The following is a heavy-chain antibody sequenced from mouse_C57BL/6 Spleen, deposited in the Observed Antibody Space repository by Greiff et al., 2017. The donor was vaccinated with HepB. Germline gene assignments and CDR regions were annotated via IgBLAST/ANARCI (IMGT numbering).Heavy chain of an antibody. CDR1: GFTFSNYW. CDR2: IRLKSDNYAT. J-gene: IGHJ3*01. Sequence: EVHLVESGGGLVQPGGSMKLSCVASGFTFSNYWMNWVRQSPEKGLEWVAQIRLKSDNYATHYAESVKGRFTISRDDSKSSVYLQMNNLRAEDTGIYYCTYDPAWFAYWGQGTLVTVSA. D-gene: IGHD2-10*02. CDR3: TYDPAWFAY. V-gene: IGHV6-3*01.